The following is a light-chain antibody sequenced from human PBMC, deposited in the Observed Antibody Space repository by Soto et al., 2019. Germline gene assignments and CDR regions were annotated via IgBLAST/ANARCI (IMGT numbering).Light chain of an antibody. CDR1: QDISHF. V-gene: IGKV1-9*01. J-gene: IGKJ4*01. CDR3: QQLNSYPLT. Sequence: IQLTQSPSSLSASIGDRVTIACRASQDISHFLAWYQQKSGKAAKLLIYGASTLQSGVPSRFSGSGSGTDFTLTITSLQPEDFATYYCQQLNSYPLTFGGGTKVEIK. CDR2: GAS.